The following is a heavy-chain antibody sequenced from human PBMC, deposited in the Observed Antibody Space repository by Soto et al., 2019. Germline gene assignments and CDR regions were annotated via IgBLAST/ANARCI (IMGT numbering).Heavy chain of an antibody. Sequence: EVQLVETGGDLIQPGGSLRLSCAASGFSVSISYMSWVRQAPGKGLEWVSIINADGSSYYADSVKGRFTISRDNSKNTVDLQMNSLRAEDTAVYYCASIAVAEGFDPWGQGTLVTVSS. J-gene: IGHJ5*02. CDR2: INADGSS. V-gene: IGHV3-53*02. CDR1: GFSVSISY. CDR3: ASIAVAEGFDP. D-gene: IGHD6-19*01.